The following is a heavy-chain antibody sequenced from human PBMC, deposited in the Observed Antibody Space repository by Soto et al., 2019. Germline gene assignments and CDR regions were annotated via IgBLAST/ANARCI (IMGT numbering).Heavy chain of an antibody. CDR1: GGTFSSYA. J-gene: IGHJ6*02. CDR2: IIPIFGTA. D-gene: IGHD4-17*01. Sequence: SVKVSCKASGGTFSSYAISWVRQAPGQGLEWMGGIIPIFGTANYAQKFQGRVTITADKSTSTAYMELSSLRSEDTAVYYCARVVMTTVVTGNYYYCGMDVWGQGTTVTVSS. CDR3: ARVVMTTVVTGNYYYCGMDV. V-gene: IGHV1-69*06.